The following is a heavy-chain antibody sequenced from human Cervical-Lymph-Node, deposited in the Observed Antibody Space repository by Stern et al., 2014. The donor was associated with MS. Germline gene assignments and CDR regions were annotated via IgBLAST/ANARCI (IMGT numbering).Heavy chain of an antibody. Sequence: VQLEESGGGVVQPGRSLRLSCAASGFTFSKYGIHWVRQAPGTGLERLAVISYDGSYKNYADSVRGRFTISRDNPRNTVFLQMNSLRAEDTAVYQCAREYTTSSKVYGMDVWGQGTTVTVSS. V-gene: IGHV3-30*19. CDR3: AREYTTSSKVYGMDV. J-gene: IGHJ6*02. D-gene: IGHD1-26*01. CDR1: GFTFSKYG. CDR2: ISYDGSYK.